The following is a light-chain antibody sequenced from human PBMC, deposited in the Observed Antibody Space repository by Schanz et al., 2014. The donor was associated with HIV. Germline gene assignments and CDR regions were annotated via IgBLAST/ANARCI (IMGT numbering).Light chain of an antibody. CDR2: EVT. V-gene: IGLV2-8*01. CDR1: SNDVGGYNF. J-gene: IGLJ2*01. Sequence: QSALTQPPSASGSPGQSVTISCTGTSNDVGGYNFVSWYQEHPGKAPKLLIYEVTKRPSGVPDRFSGSKSGTSASLAISGLRAEDEADYYCGSHTTTSTLVFGGGTKLTVL. CDR3: GSHTTTSTLV.